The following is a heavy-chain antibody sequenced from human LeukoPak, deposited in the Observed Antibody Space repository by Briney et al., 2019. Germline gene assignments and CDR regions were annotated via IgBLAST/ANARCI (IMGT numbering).Heavy chain of an antibody. V-gene: IGHV3-7*03. CDR3: ARQNVGATTDY. J-gene: IGHJ4*02. D-gene: IGHD1-26*01. CDR1: GFSFSSYW. Sequence: GGSLRLSCAASGFSFSSYWMSWVRQAPGKGLEWVANINPDGSNMLYVDSVKGRFTISRDNAKNSLYLQMNNLRAEDTAVYYCARQNVGATTDYWGQGTLVTVSS. CDR2: INPDGSNM.